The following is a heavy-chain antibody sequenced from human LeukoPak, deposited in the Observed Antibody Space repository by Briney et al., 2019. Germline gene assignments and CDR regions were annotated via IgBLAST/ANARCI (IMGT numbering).Heavy chain of an antibody. CDR1: GFTFSNYW. CDR2: INSDGSST. Sequence: GGSLRLSCAASGFTFSNYWMHWVRQAPGKGLVWVSRINSDGSSTSYADSVKGRFTISRDNAKNTLYLQMNSLRAEDTAVYYCARGELSDFDAFDIWGQGTMVTVSS. J-gene: IGHJ3*02. CDR3: ARGELSDFDAFDI. D-gene: IGHD3-16*02. V-gene: IGHV3-74*01.